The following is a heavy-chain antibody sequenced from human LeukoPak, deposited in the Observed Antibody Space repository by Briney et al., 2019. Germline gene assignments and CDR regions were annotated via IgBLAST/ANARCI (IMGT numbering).Heavy chain of an antibody. V-gene: IGHV3-30-3*01. J-gene: IGHJ1*01. D-gene: IGHD3-10*01. CDR1: GFTFSSYY. CDR2: ISYDGSNK. CDR3: ARDFGCTMVRGRGGYLQH. Sequence: PARSLTLTCAAYGFTFSSYYMHWVRQAPGKGLEWVAVISYDGSNKYYPDSLKRRFTISTDNSKNTLYLQLNSLRAEDTAVYDYARDFGCTMVRGRGGYLQHWGRGTLVTVSS.